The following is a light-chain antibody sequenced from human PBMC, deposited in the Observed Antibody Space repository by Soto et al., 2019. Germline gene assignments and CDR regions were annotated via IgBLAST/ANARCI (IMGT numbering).Light chain of an antibody. CDR1: QTVISN. CDR3: HQYDSLPPT. V-gene: IGKV3-15*01. J-gene: IGKJ5*01. CDR2: GAS. Sequence: EIVMTQSPATLSVSPGERATLSCRASQTVISNLAWYQQKPGQAPRILIYGASTRDTGIPARFSGSGSGTEFTLTISRLQSEDFSTYYCHQYDSLPPTFGQGTRLEIK.